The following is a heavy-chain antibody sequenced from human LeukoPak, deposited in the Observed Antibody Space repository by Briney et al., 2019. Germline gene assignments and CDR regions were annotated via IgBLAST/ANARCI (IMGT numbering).Heavy chain of an antibody. D-gene: IGHD6-13*01. CDR3: ARGIAAAGTKPNDY. V-gene: IGHV4-34*01. J-gene: IGHJ4*02. Sequence: SETLSLTCAVSGGSFSGYYWSWIRQPPGKGLEWIGEINHSGSTNYNPSLKRRVTISVDTSKNQFSLKLSAVTAADTAVYYCARGIAAAGTKPNDYWGQGTLVTVSS. CDR2: INHSGST. CDR1: GGSFSGYY.